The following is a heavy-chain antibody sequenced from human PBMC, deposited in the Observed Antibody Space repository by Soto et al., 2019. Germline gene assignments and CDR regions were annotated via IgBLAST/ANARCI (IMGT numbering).Heavy chain of an antibody. V-gene: IGHV4-34*01. CDR3: AKGSRPSSGSYLDY. D-gene: IGHD1-26*01. CDR1: GGSFSGYY. CDR2: INHSGST. Sequence: SETLSLTCAVYGGSFSGYYWSWIRQPPGKGLEWIGEINHSGSTNYNPSLKSRVTISVDTSKNQFSLKLSSVTAADTAVYYCAKGSRPSSGSYLDYWGQGTLVTVSS. J-gene: IGHJ4*02.